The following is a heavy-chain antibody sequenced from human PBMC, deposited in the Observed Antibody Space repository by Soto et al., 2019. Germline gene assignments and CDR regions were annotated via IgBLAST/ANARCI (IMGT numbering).Heavy chain of an antibody. V-gene: IGHV3-66*01. Sequence: EVQVVESGGDLVQPGGSLRLSCAASGFTVSRDYMNWVRQDPGKGLEWVSVIYSGGERYYADSVKGRFTISRDNSKNMVHLQMNSLRVEDTAVYYCAGDPGDRNGMIVWGQGTTVTVSS. CDR1: GFTVSRDY. J-gene: IGHJ6*02. CDR3: AGDPGDRNGMIV. D-gene: IGHD1-26*01. CDR2: IYSGGER.